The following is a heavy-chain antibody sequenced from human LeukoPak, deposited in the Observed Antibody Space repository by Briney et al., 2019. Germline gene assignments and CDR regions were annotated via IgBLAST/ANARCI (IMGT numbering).Heavy chain of an antibody. CDR1: GYTFTTYA. CDR2: INAGNGNT. V-gene: IGHV1-3*01. Sequence: ASVKVSCKASGYTFTTYAMHWVRQAPGQMLEWMGWINAGNGNTKYSQKFQGRVTITRDTSASTAYMELSSLRSEDTAVYYCARDRDTAMEDFAYWGQGTLVAVSS. CDR3: ARDRDTAMEDFAY. D-gene: IGHD5-18*01. J-gene: IGHJ4*02.